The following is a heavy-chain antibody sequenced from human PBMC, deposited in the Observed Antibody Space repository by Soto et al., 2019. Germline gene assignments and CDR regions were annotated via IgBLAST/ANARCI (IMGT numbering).Heavy chain of an antibody. CDR1: GFTFRTYG. D-gene: IGHD3-10*02. J-gene: IGHJ4*02. CDR3: AKAFQMLRWQVDFDS. Sequence: GGSLRLSCAESGFTFRTYGMHWVRQAPGKGLEWVSVIWNDGSTKYYADSVKGRFTISRDNSKNTLYLQMNSLRAEDTAVYFCAKAFQMLRWQVDFDSWGQGTLDTVSS. CDR2: IWNDGSTK. V-gene: IGHV3-33*06.